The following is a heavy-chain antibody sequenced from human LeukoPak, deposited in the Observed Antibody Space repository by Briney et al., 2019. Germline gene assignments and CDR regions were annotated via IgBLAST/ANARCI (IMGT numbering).Heavy chain of an antibody. CDR3: ARRLSCNSGMCFSDY. CDR2: IYPGDSDT. CDR1: GYPFSNYW. J-gene: IGHJ4*02. D-gene: IGHD2/OR15-2a*01. Sequence: GEXXKIYFKGSGYPFSNYWIGWVRRMPGKGVERMGIIYPGDSDTRYSTSFQGQVSISADKCRNTAYQQWNSLKASDTAMYYCARRLSCNSGMCFSDYWGQGTLVTVSS. V-gene: IGHV5-51*01.